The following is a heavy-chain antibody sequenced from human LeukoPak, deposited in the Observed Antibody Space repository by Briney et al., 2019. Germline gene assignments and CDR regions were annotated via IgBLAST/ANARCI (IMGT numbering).Heavy chain of an antibody. CDR1: VFTFSDCY. D-gene: IGHD3-22*01. V-gene: IGHV3-11*01. Sequence: GGSLRLSCAASVFTFSDCYMSWIPQAPGKGLECISYICDRGRTIYYADSVKGRFTISRDNAKNSVYLQMNNLGAEDTAVYYCARDRLGAYAHSGYYDKWGQGTLVSVFS. J-gene: IGHJ4*02. CDR2: ICDRGRTI. CDR3: ARDRLGAYAHSGYYDK.